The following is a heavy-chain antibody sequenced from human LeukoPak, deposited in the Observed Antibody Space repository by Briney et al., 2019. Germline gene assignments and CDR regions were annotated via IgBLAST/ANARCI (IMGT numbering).Heavy chain of an antibody. V-gene: IGHV4-59*01. CDR1: GASISNYY. D-gene: IGHD4/OR15-4a*01. CDR2: IYYSGST. J-gene: IGHJ4*02. CDR3: ARRAGAYSHPYDY. Sequence: SETLSLTCTVSGASISNYYWSWIRQPPGKGLEWIGYIYYSGSTNYNPSLKSRVTISVDTSKNQFSLKLSSVTAADTAVYYCARRAGAYSHPYDYWGQGTLVTVSS.